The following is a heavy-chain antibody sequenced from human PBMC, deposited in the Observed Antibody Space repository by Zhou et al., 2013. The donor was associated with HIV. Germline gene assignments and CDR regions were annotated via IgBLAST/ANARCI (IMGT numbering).Heavy chain of an antibody. J-gene: IGHJ6*02. D-gene: IGHD5-12*01. CDR2: VIPAFNVI. CDR3: AGRQKYISGNVGDFDF. V-gene: IGHV1-69*05. CDR1: GATWSHFA. Sequence: QVQMVQSGAEMKKPGSSVKVSCKASGATWSHFAMNWVRQAPGQGLEWMGGVIPAFNVINYAQNFQGRVTITTDESTTTVFLEVKSLKSDDTANYYCAGRQKYISGNVGDFDFWGQGTTVSVSS.